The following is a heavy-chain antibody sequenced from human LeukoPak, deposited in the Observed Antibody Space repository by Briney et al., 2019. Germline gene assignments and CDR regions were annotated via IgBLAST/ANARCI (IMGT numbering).Heavy chain of an antibody. CDR2: MKSKTDGGAT. CDR3: STTMVRVPIDC. J-gene: IGHJ4*02. Sequence: GGALRLSCAASLFTFSNAWMTWVGQAAGTGRAGVGRMKSKTDGGATDYAAAVKGIYPIPRDDSRNTLYLQMHSLKPEDPPVSYCSTTMVRVPIDCWGQRTLVTVSS. D-gene: IGHD3-10*01. CDR1: LFTFSNAW. V-gene: IGHV3-15*01.